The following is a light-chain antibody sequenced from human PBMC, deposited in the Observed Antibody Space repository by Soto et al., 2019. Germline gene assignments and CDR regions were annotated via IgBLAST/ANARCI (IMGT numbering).Light chain of an antibody. V-gene: IGLV2-14*01. CDR3: SSYTSSSTLV. CDR2: DVS. CDR1: SSDVGGYNY. Sequence: QSALTQPASVSGSPGQCTTISCPGTSSDVGGYNYVSWYQQHPGKAPKLMIYDVSNRPSGVSNRFSGSKSGNTASLTISGLQAEDEADYYCSSYTSSSTLVFGGGTKVTVL. J-gene: IGLJ2*01.